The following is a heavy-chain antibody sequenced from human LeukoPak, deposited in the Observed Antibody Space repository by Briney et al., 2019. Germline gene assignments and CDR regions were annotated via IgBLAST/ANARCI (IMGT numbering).Heavy chain of an antibody. CDR3: ATDAGAFHFAC. J-gene: IGHJ4*02. CDR2: VNEGGENT. D-gene: IGHD2-8*02. V-gene: IGHV3-23*01. CDR1: GXTFSSYG. Sequence: GGSLRLSCAASGXTFSSYGMTWVRQAPGRGLEWVSTVNEGGENTHYADSVKGRFTISRDNAKNTLSLQMDSLRGEDSAMYYCATDAGAFHFACWGQGTLVIVSS.